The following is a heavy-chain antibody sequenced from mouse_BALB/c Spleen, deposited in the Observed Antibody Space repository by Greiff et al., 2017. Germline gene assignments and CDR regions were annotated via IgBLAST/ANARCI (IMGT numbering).Heavy chain of an antibody. Sequence: QVKLQQPGAELVRPGASVKLSCKASGYSFTSYWMNWVQQRPGQGLEWIGMIQPSDSETRLNQKFKDKATLTVDKSSSTAYMQLSSPTSEDSAVYYCARRTTMITSYYFDYWGQGTTLTVSS. V-gene: IGHV1-61*01. CDR2: IQPSDSET. CDR3: ARRTTMITSYYFDY. J-gene: IGHJ2*01. CDR1: GYSFTSYW. D-gene: IGHD2-4*01.